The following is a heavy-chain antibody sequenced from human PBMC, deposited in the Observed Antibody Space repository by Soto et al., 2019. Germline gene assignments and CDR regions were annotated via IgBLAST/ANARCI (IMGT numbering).Heavy chain of an antibody. CDR3: AAEGIVGYYYYYYGMDV. V-gene: IGHV1-58*01. Sequence: SVKVSCKASGFTFTSSVVQWVRQARGQRLEWIGWIVVGSGNTNYAQKFQERVTITRDMSTSTAYMELSSLRSEDTAVYYCAAEGIVGYYYYYYGMDVWGQGTTVTVSS. D-gene: IGHD1-26*01. J-gene: IGHJ6*02. CDR2: IVVGSGNT. CDR1: GFTFTSSV.